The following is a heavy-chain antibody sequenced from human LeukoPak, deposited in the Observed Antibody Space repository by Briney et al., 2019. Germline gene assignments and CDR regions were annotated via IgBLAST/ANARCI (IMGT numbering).Heavy chain of an antibody. CDR1: GDSISSGYY. Sequence: SETLSLTCTVSGDSISSGYYWGWIRQPPGKGLEWIGSIYHSGSTYYNPSLKSRVTISVDTSKNQFSLKLSSVTAADTAVYYCARPRNDYDYVWGSYRANDAFDIWGQGTMVTVSS. V-gene: IGHV4-38-2*02. CDR2: IYHSGST. CDR3: ARPRNDYDYVWGSYRANDAFDI. J-gene: IGHJ3*02. D-gene: IGHD3-16*02.